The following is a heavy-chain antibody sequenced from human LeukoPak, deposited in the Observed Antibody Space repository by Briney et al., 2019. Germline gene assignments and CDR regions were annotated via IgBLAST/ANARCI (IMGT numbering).Heavy chain of an antibody. V-gene: IGHV3-23*01. J-gene: IGHJ4*02. CDR2: ISGSGGTT. CDR1: GITFSSYA. CDR3: ASMRFLEWFPRYFDY. D-gene: IGHD3-3*01. Sequence: GGSLRLSCAASGITFSSYAMSWVRQAPGKGLEGVSAISGSGGTTYYADSVKGRFTISRDNSKNTLYLEMNSLRGEDTAIYYCASMRFLEWFPRYFDYWGQGTLVTVSS.